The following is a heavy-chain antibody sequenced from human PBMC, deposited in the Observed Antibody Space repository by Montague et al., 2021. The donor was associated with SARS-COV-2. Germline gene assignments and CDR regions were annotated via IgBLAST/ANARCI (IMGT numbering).Heavy chain of an antibody. CDR3: ARGRQHFNMIVVVMTGGEYYFDY. CDR1: GGSFSGYY. D-gene: IGHD3-22*01. V-gene: IGHV4-34*01. J-gene: IGHJ4*02. Sequence: SETLSLTCAVYGGSFSGYYWSWIRQPPGKGLEWIGEINHSGSTNYNPSLKSRVTISVDTSKNQFSLKLGSVTAADTAVYYCARGRQHFNMIVVVMTGGEYYFDYWGQGTLVTVSS. CDR2: INHSGST.